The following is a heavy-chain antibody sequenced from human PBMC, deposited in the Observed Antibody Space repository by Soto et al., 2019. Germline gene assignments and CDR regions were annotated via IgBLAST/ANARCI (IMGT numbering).Heavy chain of an antibody. Sequence: QVQLVESGGGLVKPGGSLRLSCAASGFTFSDYYMSWTRQAPGKGLEWVSYISSSGSTIFYADSVKGRFTISRDNAKNSLYLQMNSLRAEDTAVYYCAGAVPAAMPGYYYYYMDVWGKGTTVTVSS. D-gene: IGHD2-2*01. V-gene: IGHV3-11*01. CDR3: AGAVPAAMPGYYYYYMDV. CDR1: GFTFSDYY. CDR2: ISSSGSTI. J-gene: IGHJ6*03.